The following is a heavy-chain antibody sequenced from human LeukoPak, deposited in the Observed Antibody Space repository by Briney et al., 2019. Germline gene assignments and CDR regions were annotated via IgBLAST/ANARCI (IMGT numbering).Heavy chain of an antibody. J-gene: IGHJ5*02. CDR1: GGTFSSYA. Sequence: SVKVSCKASGGTFSSYAISWVRQAPGQGLEWMGGIIPIFGTANYAQKFQGRVTITADESTSTAYMELSSLRSEDTAVYYCARVAYGYDFWSGYSQFDPWGQGTLVTVSS. CDR2: IIPIFGTA. V-gene: IGHV1-69*13. D-gene: IGHD3-3*01. CDR3: ARVAYGYDFWSGYSQFDP.